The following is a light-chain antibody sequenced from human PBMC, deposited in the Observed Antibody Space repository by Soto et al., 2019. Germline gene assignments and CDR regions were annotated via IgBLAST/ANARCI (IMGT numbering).Light chain of an antibody. CDR3: QQRSNWPPGFT. CDR2: DAS. V-gene: IGKV3-11*01. Sequence: EIVLTQSPATLSLSPGERATLSCRASQSVSSYLAWYQQKPGQAPRLLIYDASNRATSIPARFSGSGSGTDFTLTISRLEPEDFAVYYCQQRSNWPPGFTFGPGTKVDIK. J-gene: IGKJ3*01. CDR1: QSVSSY.